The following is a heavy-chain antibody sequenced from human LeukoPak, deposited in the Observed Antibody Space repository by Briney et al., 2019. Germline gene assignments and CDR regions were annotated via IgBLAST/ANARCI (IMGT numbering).Heavy chain of an antibody. Sequence: PGGSLRLSCAASGFTFSSYGMHWVRQAPGKGLEWVAVISYDGSNKYYADSVKGRFTISRDNSKNTLYLQMNSLRAEDTAVYYCAKDLGESYYDFDYWGQGTLVTVSS. CDR1: GFTFSSYG. V-gene: IGHV3-30*18. CDR2: ISYDGSNK. CDR3: AKDLGESYYDFDY. J-gene: IGHJ4*02. D-gene: IGHD1-26*01.